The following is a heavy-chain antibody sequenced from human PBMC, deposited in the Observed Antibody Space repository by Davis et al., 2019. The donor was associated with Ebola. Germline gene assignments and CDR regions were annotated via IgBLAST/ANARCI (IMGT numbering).Heavy chain of an antibody. CDR3: ASRFSSSSAGLGT. J-gene: IGHJ5*02. CDR2: INPNSGGT. D-gene: IGHD6-6*01. V-gene: IGHV1-2*02. CDR1: GGTFSSYA. Sequence: ASVKVSCKASGGTFSSYAISWVRQAPGQGLEWMGWINPNSGGTNYAQKFQGRVTMTRDTSISTAYMELSRLSSDDTAVHYCASRFSSSSAGLGTWGQGTVVTVSS.